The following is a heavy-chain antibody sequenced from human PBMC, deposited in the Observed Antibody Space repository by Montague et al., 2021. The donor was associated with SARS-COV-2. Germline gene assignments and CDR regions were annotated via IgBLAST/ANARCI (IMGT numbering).Heavy chain of an antibody. Sequence: SETLSLTCTVSGGSISSYYWSWIRQPPGKGLEWIGYIYYSGSTNYNPSLKSRVTISVDTSKNQFSLKLSSVTAADTAVYYCAREVRYYYDSSDPGASDIWGQGTMVTVSS. D-gene: IGHD3-22*01. V-gene: IGHV4-59*01. CDR1: GGSISSYY. J-gene: IGHJ3*02. CDR3: AREVRYYYDSSDPGASDI. CDR2: IYYSGST.